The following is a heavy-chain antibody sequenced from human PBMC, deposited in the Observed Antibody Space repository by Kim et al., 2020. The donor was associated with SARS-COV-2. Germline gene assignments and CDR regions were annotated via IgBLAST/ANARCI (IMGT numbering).Heavy chain of an antibody. CDR3: ARRFVPSYGAFPHYFDY. V-gene: IGHV3-21*01. CDR2: ISSTSTYI. D-gene: IGHD4-17*01. Sequence: GGSLRLSCAASGFTFSTYTMNWVRQAPGKGLEWVSSISSTSTYIYYADSVKGRFTISRDNAENSLYLQMNSLRAEDTAVYYCARRFVPSYGAFPHYFDYGGQGALVTVSS. CDR1: GFTFSTYT. J-gene: IGHJ4*02.